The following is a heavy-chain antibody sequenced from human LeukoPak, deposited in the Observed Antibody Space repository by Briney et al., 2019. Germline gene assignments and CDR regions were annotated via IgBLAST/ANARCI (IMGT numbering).Heavy chain of an antibody. V-gene: IGHV4-59*01. CDR2: IYYSGST. CDR1: GGSISSYY. CDR3: ARGSAVPDY. J-gene: IGHJ4*02. Sequence: SSETLSLTCTVSGGSISSYYWSWIRQPPGKGLEWIGYIYYSGSTNYNPSLKSRITISVDTSKNQFSLKLSSVTAADTAVYYCARGSAVPDYWGQGTLVTVSS. D-gene: IGHD6-19*01.